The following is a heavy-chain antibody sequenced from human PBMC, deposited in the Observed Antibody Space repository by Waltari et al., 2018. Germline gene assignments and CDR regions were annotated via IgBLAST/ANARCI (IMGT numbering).Heavy chain of an antibody. V-gene: IGHV3-33*01. J-gene: IGHJ4*02. CDR1: GFTFSSYG. CDR3: ARDPKLSGVVTATLDY. CDR2: IWYDGSNK. Sequence: QVQLVESGGGVVQPGRSLRLSCAASGFTFSSYGMPWVRQAPGKGLEWVAVIWYDGSNKYYADAVKGRFTSSRDNSKNTLYLQMNSRRAEDTAVYYCARDPKLSGVVTATLDYWGQGTLVTVSS. D-gene: IGHD2-21*02.